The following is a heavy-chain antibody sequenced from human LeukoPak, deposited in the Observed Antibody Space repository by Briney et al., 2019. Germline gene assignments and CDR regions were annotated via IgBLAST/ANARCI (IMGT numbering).Heavy chain of an antibody. V-gene: IGHV3-66*04. CDR2: IYSGGST. J-gene: IGHJ4*02. CDR3: ASQTAVAAIDY. Sequence: PGGSLRLSCAASGFTVSSNYMSWVRQAPGKGLEWVSVIYSGGSTYYADSVKGRFTISRDNSKNTLYLQMNSLRAEDTAVYYCASQTAVAAIDYWGQGTLVTVSS. D-gene: IGHD6-19*01. CDR1: GFTVSSNY.